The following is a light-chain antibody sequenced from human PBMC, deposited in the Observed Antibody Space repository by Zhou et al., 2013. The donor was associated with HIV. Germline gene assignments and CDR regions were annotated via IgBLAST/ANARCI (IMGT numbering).Light chain of an antibody. V-gene: IGKV3-15*01. CDR2: GAS. CDR1: QSVKSN. J-gene: IGKJ1*01. CDR3: QQYNEGRT. Sequence: EIVLTQSPATLSLSPGERATLSCRASQSVKSNLAWYQQKVGQAPRLLIYGASTRATGIPARFSGSGSATDFTLTISSLQSEDFAVYYCQQYNEGRTFGQGTKVDIK.